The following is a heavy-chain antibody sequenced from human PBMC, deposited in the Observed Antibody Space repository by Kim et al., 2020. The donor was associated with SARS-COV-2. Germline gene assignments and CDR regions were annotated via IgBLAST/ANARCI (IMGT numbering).Heavy chain of an antibody. CDR3: ARGSTGYSSSWFDY. J-gene: IGHJ4*02. D-gene: IGHD6-13*01. V-gene: IGHV1-18*01. CDR1: GYTFTSYG. Sequence: ASVKVSCKASGYTFTSYGISWVRQAPGQGLEWMGWISAYNGNTNYAQKLQGRGTMTTDTSTSTAYMELRSLRSDDTAVYYCARGSTGYSSSWFDYWGQGTLVTVSS. CDR2: ISAYNGNT.